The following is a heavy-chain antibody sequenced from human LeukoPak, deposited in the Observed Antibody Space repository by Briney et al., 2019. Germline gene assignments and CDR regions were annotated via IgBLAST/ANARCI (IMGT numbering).Heavy chain of an antibody. D-gene: IGHD6-19*01. CDR3: ARDLEYSSGWYGYFDY. CDR1: GFTFSSYW. Sequence: GGSLRLSCAASGFTFSSYWTHWVRQAPGEGLVWVSRINSYGSSTSYADSVKGRFTISRDNAKNTLYLQMNSLRAEDTAVYYCARDLEYSSGWYGYFDYWGQGTLVTVSS. CDR2: INSYGSST. J-gene: IGHJ4*02. V-gene: IGHV3-74*01.